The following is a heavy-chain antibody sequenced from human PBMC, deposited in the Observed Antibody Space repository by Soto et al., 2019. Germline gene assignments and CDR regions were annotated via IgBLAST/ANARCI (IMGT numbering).Heavy chain of an antibody. D-gene: IGHD6-19*01. J-gene: IGHJ4*02. CDR1: GFTFSSYA. CDR3: ARDTEAVAVYYFDY. Sequence: GGSLRLSCAASGFTFSSYAMHLVRQAPGKGLEWVAVISYDGSNKYYADSVKGRFTISRDNSKNTLYLQMNSLRAEDTAVYYCARDTEAVAVYYFDYWGQGTLVTVSS. V-gene: IGHV3-30-3*01. CDR2: ISYDGSNK.